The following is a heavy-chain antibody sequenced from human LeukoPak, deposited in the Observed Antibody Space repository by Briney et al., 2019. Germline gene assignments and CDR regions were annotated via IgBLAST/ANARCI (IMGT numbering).Heavy chain of an antibody. V-gene: IGHV3-30*02. J-gene: IGHJ4*02. CDR1: GFTFSSYD. D-gene: IGHD2-2*01. CDR2: IRYDGSNK. Sequence: AGGSLRLSCAASGFTFSSYDMHWVRQAPGKGLEWVAFIRYDGSNKYYADSVKGRFTISRDNSKNTLYLQMNSLRAEDTAVYYCAKDRASTSWGYYFDYWGQGTLVTVSS. CDR3: AKDRASTSWGYYFDY.